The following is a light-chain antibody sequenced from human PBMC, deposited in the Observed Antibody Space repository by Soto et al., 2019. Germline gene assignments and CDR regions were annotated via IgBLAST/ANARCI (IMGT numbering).Light chain of an antibody. CDR3: CSYASSSSYV. J-gene: IGLJ1*01. CDR2: EGT. CDR1: TSDVGGYNL. V-gene: IGLV2-23*01. Sequence: QSALTQPASVSGSPGQSITISCSGTTSDVGGYNLVSWYQQHTAKAPKLLIYEGTQRPSGVSSRFSGSKSGNTASLTISGLQAEEEADYYCCSYASSSSYVFGTGTRSPS.